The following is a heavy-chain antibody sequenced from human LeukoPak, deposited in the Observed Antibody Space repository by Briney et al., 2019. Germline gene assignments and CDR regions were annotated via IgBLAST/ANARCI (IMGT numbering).Heavy chain of an antibody. CDR1: GGSISSGGYY. V-gene: IGHV4-31*03. CDR2: IDYSGST. D-gene: IGHD2-2*01. CDR3: ARVRYCSSTSCYGDRNWFDP. J-gene: IGHJ5*02. Sequence: SSETLSLTCTVSGGSISSGGYYWSWIRQHPGKGLEWIGYIDYSGSTYYNPSLKSRVTISVDTSKNQFSLKLSSVTAADTAVYYCARVRYCSSTSCYGDRNWFDPWGQGTLVTVSS.